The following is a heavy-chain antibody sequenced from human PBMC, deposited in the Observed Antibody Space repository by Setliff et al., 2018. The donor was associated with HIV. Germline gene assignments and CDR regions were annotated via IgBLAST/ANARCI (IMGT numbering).Heavy chain of an antibody. V-gene: IGHV1-18*01. CDR1: GYTFTSNG. CDR2: ISAYNGNT. J-gene: IGHJ3*02. CDR3: ARDVITDDYAAFDI. D-gene: IGHD3-22*01. Sequence: ASVKVSCKASGYTFTSNGISWVRQAPGQGLEWMGWISAYNGNTNYAQKLQGRVTMTTDTSTSTAYMELRGLRSDDTAVYYCARDVITDDYAAFDIWGQGTMVTVSS.